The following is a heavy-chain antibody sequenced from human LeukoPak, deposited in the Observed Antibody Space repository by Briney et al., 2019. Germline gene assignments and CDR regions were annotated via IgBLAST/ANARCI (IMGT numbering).Heavy chain of an antibody. D-gene: IGHD3-22*01. J-gene: IGHJ4*02. CDR3: ARYWGPYDNSGAYFDY. Sequence: SETLSLTCTVSSDSISRFYWNWIRQPPGKGLEWIGYIHYSGSTNYNPSLKSRVTISVDTSKNQFSLKLSSVTAADTAMYYCARYWGPYDNSGAYFDYWGQGTLVTVSS. CDR1: SDSISRFY. V-gene: IGHV4-59*08. CDR2: IHYSGST.